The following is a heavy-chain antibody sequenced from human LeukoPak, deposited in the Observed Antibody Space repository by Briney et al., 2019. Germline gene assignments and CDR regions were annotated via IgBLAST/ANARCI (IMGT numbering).Heavy chain of an antibody. Sequence: GGSLRLSCAASGFTFSAYSMNWVRQAPEKALEWVSYIGSSSSPTYYADSVKGRFTISRDNAKNSLYLQMDSLRAEDTAVYYCARDQAYSFDYWGQGTLVTVSS. V-gene: IGHV3-48*01. D-gene: IGHD4-11*01. CDR1: GFTFSAYS. J-gene: IGHJ4*02. CDR2: IGSSSSPT. CDR3: ARDQAYSFDY.